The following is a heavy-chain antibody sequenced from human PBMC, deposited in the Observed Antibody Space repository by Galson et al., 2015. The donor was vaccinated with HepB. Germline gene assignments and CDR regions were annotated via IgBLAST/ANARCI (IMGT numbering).Heavy chain of an antibody. J-gene: IGHJ6*02. D-gene: IGHD5-18*01. CDR3: ARRGYSYGAQSNYFYFGLDV. Sequence: SLRLSCAASGFAFHTYNMNWVRLAPGKGLEWVSYIDSVSVNRYYLDSVQGRFTISRDNAKNSLYLQMNGLRAEDTAIYFCARRGYSYGAQSNYFYFGLDVWGQGTTVTVSS. V-gene: IGHV3-48*01. CDR1: GFAFHTYN. CDR2: IDSVSVNR.